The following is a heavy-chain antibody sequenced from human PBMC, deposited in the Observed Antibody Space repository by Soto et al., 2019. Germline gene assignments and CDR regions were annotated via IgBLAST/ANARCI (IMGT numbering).Heavy chain of an antibody. D-gene: IGHD5-12*01. Sequence: PSETLSLTCTVSGGSISSYYWSWIRQPLGKGQEWIGYIYYSGSTNYNPSLKSRVTISVDTSKNQFSLKLSSVTAADTAVYYCARVRYSGSDYWFDPWGQGTLVTVAS. CDR3: ARVRYSGSDYWFDP. V-gene: IGHV4-59*01. CDR2: IYYSGST. J-gene: IGHJ5*02. CDR1: GGSISSYY.